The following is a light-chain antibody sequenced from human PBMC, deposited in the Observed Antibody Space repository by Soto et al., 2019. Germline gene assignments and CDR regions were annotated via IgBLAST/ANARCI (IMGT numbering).Light chain of an antibody. J-gene: IGKJ1*01. CDR1: QSLLHSSGYNY. V-gene: IGKV2-28*01. CDR3: MQPLQTPWT. CDR2: LGS. Sequence: DIVMTQSPLSLRVTPGEPASISCRSSQSLLHSSGYNYLHWYLQKPGQSPQLLISLGSDRASGVPDRFSGSGPGTDFTLKITRVEAEDVGVYYCMQPLQTPWTFGQGTKVDIK.